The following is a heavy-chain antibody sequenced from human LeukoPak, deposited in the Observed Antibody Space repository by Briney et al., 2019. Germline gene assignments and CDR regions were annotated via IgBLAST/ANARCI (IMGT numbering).Heavy chain of an antibody. J-gene: IGHJ6*03. D-gene: IGHD6-6*01. CDR2: TNQDGSLK. Sequence: GGSLRHSCVASGFSFRGYWMSWVRQAPGKGLERLANTNQDGSLKYYLGSVRGRFIISRDNAKNSLDLQMNSLRVEDTAVYFCTRDIQGPYEYYMAVWRKGTTVTVSS. CDR1: GFSFRGYW. V-gene: IGHV3-7*01. CDR3: TRDIQGPYEYYMAV.